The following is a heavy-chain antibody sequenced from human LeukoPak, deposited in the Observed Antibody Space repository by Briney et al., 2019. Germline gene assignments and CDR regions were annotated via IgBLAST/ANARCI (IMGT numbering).Heavy chain of an antibody. V-gene: IGHV3-30*04. J-gene: IGHJ5*02. D-gene: IGHD2-15*01. Sequence: GGTLRLSCAASGFTFSSYAIQWLRQAPGKAVVWVGDISYDGSNKYSADSGKGRFTISRDNAKITLNLQMNSLRAEDTAVYYCARAVVVVAATPLSGFDPWGDRNLVTVSS. CDR3: ARAVVVVAATPLSGFDP. CDR2: ISYDGSNK. CDR1: GFTFSSYA.